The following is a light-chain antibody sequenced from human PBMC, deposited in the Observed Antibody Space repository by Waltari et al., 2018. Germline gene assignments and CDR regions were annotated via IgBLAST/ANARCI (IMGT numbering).Light chain of an antibody. CDR1: SSDVGNYNL. V-gene: IGLV2-23*01. CDR3: CSYTGSRTPRV. CDR2: EGT. J-gene: IGLJ2*01. Sequence: QSALTQPASVSGSPGQSITISCPVTSSDVGNYNLVPWYQQHPGKAPKLVIYEGTKRPSEVSNRFSGSKSGDTASLTISRLQAEDEADYYCCSYTGSRTPRVFGGGTKLTVV.